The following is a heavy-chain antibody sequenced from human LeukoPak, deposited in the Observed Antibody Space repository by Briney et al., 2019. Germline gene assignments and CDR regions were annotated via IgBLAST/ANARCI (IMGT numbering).Heavy chain of an antibody. J-gene: IGHJ4*02. Sequence: SETLSLTCTVSGYSISTGYYWGWIRQPPGKGLEWIGSISDSGSAYYNPSLKSRVVISVDPSKKQFSLKLSSVTAADTAVYYCARHRGRRGLRTTVTTLLDYWGQGTLVTVSS. CDR1: GYSISTGYY. CDR2: ISDSGSA. D-gene: IGHD4-17*01. CDR3: ARHRGRRGLRTTVTTLLDY. V-gene: IGHV4-38-2*02.